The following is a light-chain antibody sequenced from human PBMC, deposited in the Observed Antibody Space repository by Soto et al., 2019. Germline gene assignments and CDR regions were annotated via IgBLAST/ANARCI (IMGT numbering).Light chain of an antibody. CDR3: DSYTGDSTRV. V-gene: IGLV2-14*01. J-gene: IGLJ2*01. Sequence: QSALTQPASVSGSPGQSITISCTGTSDDIGGYNYVSWFQQHPGKAPKLIIYDVNYRPSGVSNRFSGSKSGNTASLTISGLQAEDEADYYCDSYTGDSTRVFGGGTKVTVL. CDR1: SDDIGGYNY. CDR2: DVN.